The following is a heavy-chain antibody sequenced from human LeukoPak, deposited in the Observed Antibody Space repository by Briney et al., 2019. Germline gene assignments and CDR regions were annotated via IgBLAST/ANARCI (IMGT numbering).Heavy chain of an antibody. CDR2: IASDGSST. J-gene: IGHJ4*02. CDR1: GFTFSSYW. V-gene: IGHV3-74*01. CDR3: ARGRPHGNDY. D-gene: IGHD4-23*01. Sequence: GGSLRLSCAASGFTFSSYWMNRVRQAPGKGLVWVSRIASDGSSTTYADSVKGRFSISRDNAKNTLYLQMNSLRVEDTAVYYCARGRPHGNDYWGQGTLVTVSS.